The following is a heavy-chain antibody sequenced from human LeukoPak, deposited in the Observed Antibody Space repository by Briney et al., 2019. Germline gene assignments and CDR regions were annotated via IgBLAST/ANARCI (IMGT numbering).Heavy chain of an antibody. CDR2: IASDGSST. J-gene: IGHJ4*02. CDR1: GFTFSSYW. V-gene: IGHV3-74*01. CDR3: ARGRPHGNDY. D-gene: IGHD4-23*01. Sequence: GGSLRLSCAASGFTFSSYWMNRVRQAPGKGLVWVSRIASDGSSTTYADSVKGRFSISRDNAKNTLYLQMNSLRVEDTAVYYCARGRPHGNDYWGQGTLVTVSS.